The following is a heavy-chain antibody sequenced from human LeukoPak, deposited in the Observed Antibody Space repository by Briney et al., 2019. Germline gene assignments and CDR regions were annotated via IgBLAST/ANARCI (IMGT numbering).Heavy chain of an antibody. Sequence: GGSLRLSCAASGFTFSSYGMHWVRQAPGKGLEWVAFIRYDGSNKYYADSVKGRFTISRDNSKNTLYLQMNSLRAEDTAVYYCAKLYSSSGIDYWGQGTLVTVSS. J-gene: IGHJ4*02. CDR2: IRYDGSNK. CDR1: GFTFSSYG. V-gene: IGHV3-30*02. CDR3: AKLYSSSGIDY. D-gene: IGHD6-13*01.